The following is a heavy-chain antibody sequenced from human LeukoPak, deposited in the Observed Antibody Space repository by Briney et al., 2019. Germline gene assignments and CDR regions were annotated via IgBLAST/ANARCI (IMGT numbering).Heavy chain of an antibody. V-gene: IGHV4-39*07. J-gene: IGHJ4*02. D-gene: IGHD3-10*01. CDR3: ARFPTMVRGVTDY. CDR1: GGSISSSSYY. Sequence: SETLSLTCTVSGGSISSSSYYWGWIRQPPGKGLEWIGSIYYSGSTYYNPSLKSRVTISVDTSKNQFSLKLSSVTAADTAVYYCARFPTMVRGVTDYWGQGTLVTVSS. CDR2: IYYSGST.